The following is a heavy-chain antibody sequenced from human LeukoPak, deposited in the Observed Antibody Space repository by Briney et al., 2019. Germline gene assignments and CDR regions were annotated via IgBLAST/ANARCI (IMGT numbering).Heavy chain of an antibody. CDR1: GGSISSYY. D-gene: IGHD3-10*01. J-gene: IGHJ4*02. CDR2: VYYTGST. CDR3: ARHSGFASGSGGLDY. V-gene: IGHV4-59*08. Sequence: SETLSLTCIVSGGSISSYYWSWIRQPPGKGLEWIGYVYYTGSTNYTPSLKSRVTMSVDTSKNQFSLKLRSVTAADTAVYYCARHSGFASGSGGLDYWGKGTLVTVSS.